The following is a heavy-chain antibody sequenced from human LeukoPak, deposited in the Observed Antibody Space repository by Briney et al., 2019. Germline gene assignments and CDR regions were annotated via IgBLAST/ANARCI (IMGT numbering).Heavy chain of an antibody. CDR2: ISYDGSNK. J-gene: IGHJ4*02. V-gene: IGHV3-30*18. CDR1: GFTFNSYT. Sequence: GRSLRLSCAASGFTFNSYTMHWVRQAPGKGLEWVAVISYDGSNKYYADSVKGRFTISRDNSKNTLYLQMNSLRAEDTAVYYCAKDSPALATPHYYDSSGFFDYWGQGTLVTVSS. CDR3: AKDSPALATPHYYDSSGFFDY. D-gene: IGHD3-22*01.